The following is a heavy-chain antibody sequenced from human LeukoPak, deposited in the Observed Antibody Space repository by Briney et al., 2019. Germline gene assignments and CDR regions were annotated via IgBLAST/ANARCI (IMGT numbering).Heavy chain of an antibody. V-gene: IGHV3-48*03. Sequence: QPGXXLRLSCAASGFTVSSYEMNWVRQAPGKGLEWVSYISSSGSTIYYADSVKGRFTISRDNAKNSLYLQMNSLRAEDTAVYYCARDGGSSGPDAFDIWGQGTMVTVSS. D-gene: IGHD3-22*01. CDR2: ISSSGSTI. CDR3: ARDGGSSGPDAFDI. CDR1: GFTVSSYE. J-gene: IGHJ3*02.